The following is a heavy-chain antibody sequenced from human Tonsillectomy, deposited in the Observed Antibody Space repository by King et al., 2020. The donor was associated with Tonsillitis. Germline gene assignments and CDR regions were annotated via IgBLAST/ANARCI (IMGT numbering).Heavy chain of an antibody. V-gene: IGHV3-30*04. CDR1: EFTFSTYA. J-gene: IGHJ6*02. Sequence: VQLVESGGGVVQPGRSLRLSCAASEFTFSTYAMHWVRQAPGKGLEWVAVISYDGSNKYYADSVKGRFTISRDNSKNTLYLQMNSLRAEDTAVYYCARDEGGGSVVVVPAIVGGMDVWGQGTTVTVSS. CDR3: ARDEGGGSVVVVPAIVGGMDV. CDR2: ISYDGSNK. D-gene: IGHD2-15*01.